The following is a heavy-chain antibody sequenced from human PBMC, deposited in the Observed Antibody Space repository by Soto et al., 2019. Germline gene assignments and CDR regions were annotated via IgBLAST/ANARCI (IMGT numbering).Heavy chain of an antibody. CDR2: ISGSGGGT. Sequence: GGSLRLSCAASGFTFNIYAMSWVRQAPGKGLGWVSAISGSGGGTYYADSVEGRFTISRDNSNNTLYLQMSSLRAEDTAVYYCAKCGYDSSGRLLRSFHHSGQATLVSVSS. J-gene: IGHJ1*01. D-gene: IGHD3-22*01. V-gene: IGHV3-23*01. CDR3: AKCGYDSSGRLLRSFHH. CDR1: GFTFNIYA.